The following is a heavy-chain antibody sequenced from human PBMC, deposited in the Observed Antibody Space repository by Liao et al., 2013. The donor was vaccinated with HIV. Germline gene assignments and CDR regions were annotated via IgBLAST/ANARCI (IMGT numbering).Heavy chain of an antibody. J-gene: IGHJ4*02. V-gene: IGHV4-4*07. Sequence: QVQLQESGPGLVKPSETLSLTCTVSGGSISNYYWSWIRQPAGKGLEWIGRIYTSGSTNYNPSLKSRVTMSVDTSKNQFSLKLSSVTAADTAVYYCASSVQRLSVAGKGLDYWGQGTPGSPSPQ. CDR3: ASSVQRLSVAGKGLDY. CDR2: IYTSGST. CDR1: GGSISNYY. D-gene: IGHD6-19*01.